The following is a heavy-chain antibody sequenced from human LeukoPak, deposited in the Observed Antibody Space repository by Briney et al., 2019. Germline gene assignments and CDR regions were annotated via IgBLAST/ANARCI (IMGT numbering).Heavy chain of an antibody. Sequence: PSETLSLTCTVSGGSISSGSYYWSWIRQPAGKRLGWIGRIYTSGSTNYNPSLKSRVTISVDTSKNQFSLKLSSVTAADTAVYYCARHGVQLITMVDYWGQGTLVTVSS. V-gene: IGHV4-61*02. D-gene: IGHD3-10*01. CDR3: ARHGVQLITMVDY. CDR1: GGSISSGSYY. CDR2: IYTSGST. J-gene: IGHJ4*02.